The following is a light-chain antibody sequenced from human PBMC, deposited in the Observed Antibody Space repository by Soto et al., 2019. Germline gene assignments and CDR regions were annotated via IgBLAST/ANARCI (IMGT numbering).Light chain of an antibody. V-gene: IGLV4-69*01. J-gene: IGLJ2*01. Sequence: QPVLTQSPSASASLGASVKVTCTLSSGHSTYAIAWHQQQPEKGPRYLMKLNSDGSHSKGDGIPDRFSGSSSGAERYLTISSLQSEDEADYYCQTWVGNDNVVFGGGTKVTVL. CDR1: SGHSTYA. CDR2: LNSDGSH. CDR3: QTWVGNDNVV.